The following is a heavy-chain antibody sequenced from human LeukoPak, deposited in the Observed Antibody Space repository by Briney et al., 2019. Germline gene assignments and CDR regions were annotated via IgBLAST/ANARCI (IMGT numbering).Heavy chain of an antibody. J-gene: IGHJ3*02. D-gene: IGHD5-18*01. CDR3: AGGYNYGSDAFDI. CDR2: LNHRGST. CDR1: GGSISNYY. V-gene: IGHV4-34*01. Sequence: SETLSLTCTVSGGSISNYYWNWIRQPPGKGLEWIGELNHRGSTNDNPSLKSRVTMSVDTSKKQFSLKLSSVTAADTAVYYCAGGYNYGSDAFDIWGQGTMVTVSS.